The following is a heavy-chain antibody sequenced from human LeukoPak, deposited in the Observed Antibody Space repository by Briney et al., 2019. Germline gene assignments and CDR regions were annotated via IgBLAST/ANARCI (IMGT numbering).Heavy chain of an antibody. Sequence: GGSLRLSCAASGFTFDDYAMHWVRRAPGKGLEWVSGISWNSGSIGYADSVKGRFTISRDNAKNSLYLQMNSLRAEDTALYYCAKGPGIAVAGPLGYWGQGTLVTVSS. CDR3: AKGPGIAVAGPLGY. V-gene: IGHV3-9*01. D-gene: IGHD6-19*01. CDR2: ISWNSGSI. CDR1: GFTFDDYA. J-gene: IGHJ4*02.